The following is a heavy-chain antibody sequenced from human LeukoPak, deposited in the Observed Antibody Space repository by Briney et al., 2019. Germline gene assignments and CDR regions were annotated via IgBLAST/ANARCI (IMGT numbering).Heavy chain of an antibody. CDR3: ARRSDYDILTGYSNSRFDP. Sequence: SETLSLTCAVYGESFSGYYWSWIRQPPGNGLEWIGEINHSGSTNNNPTLKSRVTISVDTSKNQFSLKLSSVTAADTAVYYCARRSDYDILTGYSNSRFDPWGQGTLVTVSS. CDR2: INHSGST. CDR1: GESFSGYY. V-gene: IGHV4-34*01. D-gene: IGHD3-9*01. J-gene: IGHJ5*02.